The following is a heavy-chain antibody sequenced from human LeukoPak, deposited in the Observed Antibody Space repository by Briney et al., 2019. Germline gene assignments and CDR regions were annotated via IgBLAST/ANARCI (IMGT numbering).Heavy chain of an antibody. J-gene: IGHJ3*01. Sequence: SETLSLTCTVSGASISSHFWNWIRQSPGKGLEWIGYIYYSGRTNYNPSLKSRVTISVDTSKTQFSLKLYSVTAADTAVYYCARDPERGDGYGFDLWGQGKIVTVSS. CDR1: GASISSHF. CDR3: ARDPERGDGYGFDL. D-gene: IGHD1-1*01. CDR2: IYYSGRT. V-gene: IGHV4-59*11.